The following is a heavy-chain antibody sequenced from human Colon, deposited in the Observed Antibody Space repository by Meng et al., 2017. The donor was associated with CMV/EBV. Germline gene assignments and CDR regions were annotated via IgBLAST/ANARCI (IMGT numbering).Heavy chain of an antibody. J-gene: IGHJ4*02. CDR1: GYTFTGYY. D-gene: IGHD3-22*01. CDR3: ARSRHDSSGRSDY. V-gene: IGHV1-2*02. CDR2: INPNSGGT. Sequence: KASGYTFTGYYMHWVRQAPGQGLEWMGWINPNSGGTNYAQKFQGRVTMTRDTSISTAYMELSRLRSDDTAVYYCARSRHDSSGRSDYWGQGTLVTVSS.